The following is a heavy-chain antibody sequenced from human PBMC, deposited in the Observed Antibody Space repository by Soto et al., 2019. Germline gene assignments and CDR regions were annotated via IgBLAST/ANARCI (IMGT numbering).Heavy chain of an antibody. D-gene: IGHD2-15*01. V-gene: IGHV5-51*01. CDR2: IYPGDSDT. Sequence: GESLKISCKGCGYSFTSYWIGCVRQMPGKGLEWMGIIYPGDSDTRYGPSFQGQVTISADKSISTAYLQWSSLKASDTAMYYCARQAATRSVDYWGQGTLVTVSS. CDR1: GYSFTSYW. CDR3: ARQAATRSVDY. J-gene: IGHJ4*02.